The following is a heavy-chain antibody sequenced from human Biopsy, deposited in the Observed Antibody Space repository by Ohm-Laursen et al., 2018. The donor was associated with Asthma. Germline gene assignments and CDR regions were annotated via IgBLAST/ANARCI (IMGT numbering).Heavy chain of an antibody. D-gene: IGHD6-19*01. CDR3: AREGVAGTHIED. Sequence: SSLRLSCSASGFTFSTYGMHWVRQAPGKGLEWVAYIAWDGINSYYADSVKGRFTISRDNSRNTLYLQKNSLRADDTAAYYCAREGVAGTHIEDWGQGTLVTVSS. CDR1: GFTFSTYG. J-gene: IGHJ4*02. CDR2: IAWDGINS. V-gene: IGHV3-30*03.